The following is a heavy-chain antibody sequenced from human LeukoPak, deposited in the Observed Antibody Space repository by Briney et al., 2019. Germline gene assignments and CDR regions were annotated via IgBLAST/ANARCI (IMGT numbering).Heavy chain of an antibody. CDR3: ARSPSGYSGYDPVYY. V-gene: IGHV1-69*13. Sequence: SVTVSCKPSGGTFSSYAITWVRQAPGQGLEWMGGIIPMSGTANYAQKFQGRVTITADESTSTAYMELSSLRSEDTAVYYCARSPSGYSGYDPVYYWGQGTLVTVSS. D-gene: IGHD5-12*01. CDR1: GGTFSSYA. CDR2: IIPMSGTA. J-gene: IGHJ4*02.